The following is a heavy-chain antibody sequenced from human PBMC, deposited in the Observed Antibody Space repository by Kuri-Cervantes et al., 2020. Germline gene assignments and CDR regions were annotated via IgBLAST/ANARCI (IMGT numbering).Heavy chain of an antibody. Sequence: SLKISCGASGITSEDFVMHWVRQAPGKGLEWVSGISWNSGSIGYADSVKGRFTISRDNAKNSLYLQMNSLRAEDTALYYCAKDIGDYGDGKVDYWGQGTLVTVSS. V-gene: IGHV3-9*02. CDR3: AKDIGDYGDGKVDY. CDR2: ISWNSGSI. D-gene: IGHD4-17*01. CDR1: GITSEDFV. J-gene: IGHJ4*02.